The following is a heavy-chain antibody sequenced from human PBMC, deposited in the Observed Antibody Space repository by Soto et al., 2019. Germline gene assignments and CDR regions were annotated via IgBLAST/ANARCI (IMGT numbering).Heavy chain of an antibody. D-gene: IGHD2-15*01. CDR2: IHPSGDT. V-gene: IGHV1-46*01. CDR3: VRGYCTTSPCSGDFQF. Sequence: QVQLVQSGAELKKPGASVKVACKASGYKFTTYFIHWVRQAPGQGLEWMGMIHPSGDTGYAQKFRDRVTMTIDTSTTTADMELRNLTSEDTAVYFSVRGYCTTSPCSGDFQFWGQGTLVTVSS. J-gene: IGHJ1*01. CDR1: GYKFTTYF.